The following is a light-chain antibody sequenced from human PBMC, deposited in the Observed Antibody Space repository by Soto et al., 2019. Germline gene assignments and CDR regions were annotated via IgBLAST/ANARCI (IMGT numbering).Light chain of an antibody. CDR2: DAS. J-gene: IGKJ2*01. V-gene: IGKV1-5*01. CDR1: QTISSW. Sequence: DIQMTQSPSTLSGSVGDRVTITCRASQTISSWLAWYQQKPGKAPKLLIFDASTLQTGVPSRFSGSGFGTEFTLTITGLQPDDFATYYCQQHNDYTAVTFGQGTKVDIK. CDR3: QQHNDYTAVT.